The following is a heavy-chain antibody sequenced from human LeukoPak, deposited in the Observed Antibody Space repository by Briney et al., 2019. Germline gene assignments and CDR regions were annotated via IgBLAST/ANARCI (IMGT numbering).Heavy chain of an antibody. CDR2: IYYSGST. Sequence: SETLSLTCTVSGGSISSSSYYWGWIRQPPGKGLEWIGSIYYSGSTYYNPSLKSRVTISVDTSKNQFSLKLSSVTAADTAVYYCARDSRMMGVVVPAAGGWFDPWGQGTLVTVSS. V-gene: IGHV4-39*07. CDR1: GGSISSSSYY. D-gene: IGHD2-2*01. CDR3: ARDSRMMGVVVPAAGGWFDP. J-gene: IGHJ5*02.